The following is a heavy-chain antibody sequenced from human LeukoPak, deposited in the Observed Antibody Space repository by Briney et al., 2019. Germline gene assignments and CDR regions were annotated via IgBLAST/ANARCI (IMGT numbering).Heavy chain of an antibody. D-gene: IGHD2-21*02. Sequence: GGSLRLSCAASGFTFSSYVMSWVRQAPGKGLEWVSGISGGSSRSTYYADSVKGRFTISRDNSKNTLDLLMRGLRAEDTAIYYCARTLWGLTLLSSDYWGQGTLVTVSS. CDR3: ARTLWGLTLLSSDY. V-gene: IGHV3-23*01. J-gene: IGHJ4*02. CDR1: GFTFSSYV. CDR2: ISGGSSRST.